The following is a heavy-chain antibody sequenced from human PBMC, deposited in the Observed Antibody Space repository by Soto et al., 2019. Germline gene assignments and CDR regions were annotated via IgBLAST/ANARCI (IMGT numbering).Heavy chain of an antibody. V-gene: IGHV1-18*01. CDR1: GYTFTSYG. J-gene: IGHJ4*02. D-gene: IGHD3-22*01. Sequence: GASVKVSCKASGYTFTSYGISWVRQAPGQGLEWMGWISAYNGNTNYAQKLQGRVTMTTDTSTSTAYMELRSLRSDDTAVYYCAINGVYYDSSGYFGYWGQGTLDTVSS. CDR3: AINGVYYDSSGYFGY. CDR2: ISAYNGNT.